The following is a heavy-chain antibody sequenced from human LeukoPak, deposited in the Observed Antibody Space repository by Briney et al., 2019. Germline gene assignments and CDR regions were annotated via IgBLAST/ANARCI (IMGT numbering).Heavy chain of an antibody. CDR3: ARIGAAGTRYYFDY. CDR1: GGSISSSTYY. V-gene: IGHV4-39*07. Sequence: SETLSLTCTVSGGSISSSTYYWGWIRQPPGKGLEWTGTIYYSGSTYYNPSLKSRVTISVDTSKNQFSLELTSVTAADTAVYYCARIGAAGTRYYFDYWSQGTLVTVSS. J-gene: IGHJ4*02. CDR2: IYYSGST. D-gene: IGHD6-13*01.